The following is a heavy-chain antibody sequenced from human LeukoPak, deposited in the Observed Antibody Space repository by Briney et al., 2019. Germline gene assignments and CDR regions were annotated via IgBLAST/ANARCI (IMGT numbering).Heavy chain of an antibody. CDR1: GFSFSSYW. V-gene: IGHV3-74*01. D-gene: IGHD3-10*01. Sequence: GGSLRLSCAASGFSFSSYWIHWVRQAPGKGLVWVSRINGDGSSTTYADSVKGRFTVSRDNAKNTLFLQMSSLRSEDTAVYYCAREHVLAGFFDYWGQGTLVTVSS. CDR3: AREHVLAGFFDY. J-gene: IGHJ4*02. CDR2: INGDGSST.